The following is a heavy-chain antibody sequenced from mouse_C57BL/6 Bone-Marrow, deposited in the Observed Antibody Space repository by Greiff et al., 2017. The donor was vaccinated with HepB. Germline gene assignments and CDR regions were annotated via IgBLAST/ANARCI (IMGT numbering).Heavy chain of an antibody. CDR3: ARDLRGGPAWFAY. D-gene: IGHD3-2*02. CDR1: GYSITSGYY. J-gene: IGHJ3*01. V-gene: IGHV3-6*01. Sequence: DVKLQESGPGLVKPSQSLSLTCSVTGYSITSGYYWNWIRQFPGNKLEWMGYISYDGSNNYNPSLKNRISITRDTSKNQFFLKLNSVTTEDTATYYCARDLRGGPAWFAYWGQGTLVTVSA. CDR2: ISYDGSN.